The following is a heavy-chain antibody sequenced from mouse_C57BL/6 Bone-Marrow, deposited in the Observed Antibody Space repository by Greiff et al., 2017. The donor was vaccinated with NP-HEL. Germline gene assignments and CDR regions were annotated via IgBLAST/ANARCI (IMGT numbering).Heavy chain of an antibody. D-gene: IGHD2-4*01. J-gene: IGHJ2*01. Sequence: EVKLVESGPELVKPGASVKISCKASGYSFTGYYMNWVKQSPEKSLEWIGEINPSTGGTTYNQKFKAKATLTVDKSSSTAYMQLKSLTSEDSAVYYCARWGYDYALDYWGQGTTLTVSA. CDR1: GYSFTGYY. CDR3: ARWGYDYALDY. V-gene: IGHV1-42*01. CDR2: INPSTGGT.